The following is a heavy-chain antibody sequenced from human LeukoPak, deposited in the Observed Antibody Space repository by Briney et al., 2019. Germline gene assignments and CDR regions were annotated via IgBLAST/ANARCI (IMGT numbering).Heavy chain of an antibody. CDR2: IYTSGST. V-gene: IGHV4-4*07. CDR3: ARDGLLGYYYYYMDV. J-gene: IGHJ6*03. CDR1: GGSISSYY. Sequence: PSETLSLTCTVSGGSISSYYWSWIRQPAGKGLEWIGRIYTSGSTNYSPSLKSRVTMSVDTSKNQFSLKLSSVTAADTAVHYCARDGLLGYYYYYMDVWGKGTTVTISS. D-gene: IGHD3/OR15-3a*01.